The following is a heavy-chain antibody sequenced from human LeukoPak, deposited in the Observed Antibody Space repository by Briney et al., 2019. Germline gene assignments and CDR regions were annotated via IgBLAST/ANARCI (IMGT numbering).Heavy chain of an antibody. CDR2: INPSGGST. V-gene: IGHV1-46*01. CDR3: ARDRTVVPAAHKGYSYGYMFQH. CDR1: GYTFTSYF. J-gene: IGHJ1*01. D-gene: IGHD5-18*01. Sequence: ASVKVSCKASGYTFTSYFMHWVRQAPGQGLEWMGIINPSGGSTGYAQKFQGRVTMTRDTSTSTVYMELSSLRSEDTAVYYCARDRTVVPAAHKGYSYGYMFQHWGQGTLVTVSS.